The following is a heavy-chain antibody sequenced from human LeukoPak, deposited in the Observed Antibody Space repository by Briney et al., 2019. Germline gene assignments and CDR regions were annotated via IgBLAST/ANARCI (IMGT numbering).Heavy chain of an antibody. CDR1: GFTFSNYW. V-gene: IGHV3-7*01. Sequence: PGGSLRLSCAASGFTFSNYWMSWVRQAPGQGLEWVANIKQDGSEKYYVDSVKGRFTISRDNAKNSLYLQMNRLRDEDTAVYYCARTEQWLVPGDYYYGMDVWGQGTTVTVSS. CDR2: IKQDGSEK. J-gene: IGHJ6*02. D-gene: IGHD6-19*01. CDR3: ARTEQWLVPGDYYYGMDV.